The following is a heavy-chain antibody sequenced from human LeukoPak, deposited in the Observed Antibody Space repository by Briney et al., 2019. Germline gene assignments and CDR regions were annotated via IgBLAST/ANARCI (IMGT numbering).Heavy chain of an antibody. D-gene: IGHD3-10*01. V-gene: IGHV4-61*02. Sequence: SQTLSLTCTVSGGSISSGSYYWSGIRQPAGKGLEWIGRIYTSGSTNYNPSLKSRVTISVDTSKNQFSLKLSSVTAADTAVYYCARDAMVRGVSYWGQGTLVTVSS. CDR2: IYTSGST. J-gene: IGHJ4*02. CDR3: ARDAMVRGVSY. CDR1: GGSISSGSYY.